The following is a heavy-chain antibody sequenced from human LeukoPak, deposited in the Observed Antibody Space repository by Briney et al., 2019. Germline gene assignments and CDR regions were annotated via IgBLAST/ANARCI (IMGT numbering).Heavy chain of an antibody. V-gene: IGHV3-13*01. CDR2: IGTAGDT. D-gene: IGHD1-1*01. J-gene: IGHJ3*02. Sequence: QPGGSLRLSCAASGFTFSSYDMHWVRQATGKGLEWVSAIGTAGDTYYPGSVKGRFTISRENAKNSLYLQMNSLRAGDTAVYYCAGGDRAGTTTLYAFDIWGQGTMVTVSS. CDR3: AGGDRAGTTTLYAFDI. CDR1: GFTFSSYD.